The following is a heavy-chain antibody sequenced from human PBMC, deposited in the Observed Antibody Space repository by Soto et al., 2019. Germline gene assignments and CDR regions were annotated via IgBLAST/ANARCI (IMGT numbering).Heavy chain of an antibody. Sequence: QVQLVQSGGEVKKPGASVKVSCKASGYTFTTSGITCVRQAPGQGLEWMGWISTSTGNTNYAQKLQGRVTLTKDTSTRTAYMELRNLTSDDTAVYYCARSPRVIIAAKGTLDYWGQGTLVTVSS. CDR1: GYTFTTSG. CDR3: ARSPRVIIAAKGTLDY. V-gene: IGHV1-18*04. J-gene: IGHJ4*02. CDR2: ISTSTGNT. D-gene: IGHD2-15*01.